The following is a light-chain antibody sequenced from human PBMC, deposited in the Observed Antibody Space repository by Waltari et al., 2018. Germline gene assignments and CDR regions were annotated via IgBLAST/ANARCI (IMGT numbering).Light chain of an antibody. Sequence: QSVLTQPPSASGAPGQRVTITCSIGSSNIGSNTFNWYQQFPGTAPKLLMFKDDQRAPGVPGRFSGSRSVTSASLAISGLQSEDEATYYCAAWDDTLKWLFGGGTTLTVL. CDR3: AAWDDTLKWL. CDR2: KDD. CDR1: SSNIGSNT. V-gene: IGLV1-44*01. J-gene: IGLJ3*02.